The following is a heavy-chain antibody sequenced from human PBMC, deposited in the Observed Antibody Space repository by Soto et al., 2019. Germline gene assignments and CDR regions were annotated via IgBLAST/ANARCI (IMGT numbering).Heavy chain of an antibody. J-gene: IGHJ3*02. CDR3: AKDPSQRYYDSSGYWRFSFDI. D-gene: IGHD3-22*01. CDR2: ISGSGGST. V-gene: IGHV3-23*01. CDR1: GFTFSSYA. Sequence: GGSLRLSCAASGFTFSSYAMSWVRQAPGKGLEWVSAISGSGGSTYYADSVKGRFTISRDNSKNTLYLQMNSLRAEDTAVYYCAKDPSQRYYDSSGYWRFSFDIWGQGTMVTVSS.